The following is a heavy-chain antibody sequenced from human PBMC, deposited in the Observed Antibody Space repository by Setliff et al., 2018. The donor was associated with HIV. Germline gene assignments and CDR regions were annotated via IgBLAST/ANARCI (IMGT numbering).Heavy chain of an antibody. CDR2: ISSRSSYI. CDR3: ARLIVVVISSWFDP. D-gene: IGHD3-22*01. J-gene: IGHJ5*02. CDR1: GFTFSSYS. V-gene: IGHV3-21*01. Sequence: GGSLRPSCAASGFTFSSYSMNWVRQATGKGLEWVSSISSRSSYIYYADSVKGRFTIARDNDKNSLYLQMNSLRAEDTAVYYCARLIVVVISSWFDPWGQGTLVTVSS.